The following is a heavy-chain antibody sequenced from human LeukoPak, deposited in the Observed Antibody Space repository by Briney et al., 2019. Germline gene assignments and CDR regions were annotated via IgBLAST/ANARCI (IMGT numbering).Heavy chain of an antibody. CDR3: ARADPERHSYYYYMDV. J-gene: IGHJ6*03. Sequence: SETLSLTCAVSGGSISGSNWWSWVRQSPGKGLEWIGEIYHSGSTNYNPSLKSRITISVDKSKNLFSLKLSSVTAADTAVYYCARADPERHSYYYYMDVWGKGTTVTVSS. V-gene: IGHV4-4*02. CDR1: GGSISGSNW. CDR2: IYHSGST. D-gene: IGHD1-14*01.